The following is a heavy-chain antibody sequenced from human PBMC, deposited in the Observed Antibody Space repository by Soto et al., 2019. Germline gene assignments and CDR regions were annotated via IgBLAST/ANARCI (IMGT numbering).Heavy chain of an antibody. CDR3: ARRWGQTTSTFGGDFDY. V-gene: IGHV4-39*01. J-gene: IGHJ4*02. CDR1: GGSISSSSYY. Sequence: SETLSLTCTVSGGSISSSSYYWGWIRQPPGKGLEWIGSIYYSGSTYYNPSLKSRVPISVDTSKNQFSLKLSSVTAADTAVYYCARRWGQTTSTFGGDFDYWGQGTLVTVSS. CDR2: IYYSGST. D-gene: IGHD3-10*01.